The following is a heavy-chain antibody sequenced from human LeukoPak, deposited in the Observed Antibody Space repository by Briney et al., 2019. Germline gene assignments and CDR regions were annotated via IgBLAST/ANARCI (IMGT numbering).Heavy chain of an antibody. D-gene: IGHD3-10*01. CDR3: ARGHYGPGIGTYPN. CDR2: IYYSGST. V-gene: IGHV4-59*01. CDR1: GASISPYY. J-gene: IGHJ4*02. Sequence: SETLSLTCTVSGASISPYYWSWIRQPPGKGLEWIGYIYYSGSTNYDPSLKSRVTILVDTSKIQFSLKLSSVTAADTAVYYCARGHYGPGIGTYPNWGQGTLVTVSA.